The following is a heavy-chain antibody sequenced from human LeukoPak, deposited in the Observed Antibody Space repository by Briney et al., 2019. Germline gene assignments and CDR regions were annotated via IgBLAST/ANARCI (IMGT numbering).Heavy chain of an antibody. CDR3: ARSGIRAVAGRGFDY. CDR1: GFTFSSYW. CDR2: IKQDGSAK. Sequence: GGSLRLSCAASGFTFSSYWMSWVRQAPGKGLEWVANIKQDGSAKYYVDSVKGRFTISRDNAKNSLYLQMNSLRAEDTAVYYCARSGIRAVAGRGFDYWGQGTLVTVSS. J-gene: IGHJ4*02. D-gene: IGHD6-19*01. V-gene: IGHV3-7*01.